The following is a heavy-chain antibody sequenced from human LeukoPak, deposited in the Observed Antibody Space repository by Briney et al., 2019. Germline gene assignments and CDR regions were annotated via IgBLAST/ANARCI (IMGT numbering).Heavy chain of an antibody. CDR2: INPNSGGT. D-gene: IGHD6-6*01. CDR3: ARDLYSSSSLYWFDP. V-gene: IGHV1-2*02. J-gene: IGHJ5*02. Sequence: ASVKVSCKASGYTFTGYYMHWVRQAPGQGLEWMGWINPNSGGTNYAQKFQGRVTMTRDTSISTAYMELSRLRSDDTAVYYCARDLYSSSSLYWFDPWGQGTLVTVSS. CDR1: GYTFTGYY.